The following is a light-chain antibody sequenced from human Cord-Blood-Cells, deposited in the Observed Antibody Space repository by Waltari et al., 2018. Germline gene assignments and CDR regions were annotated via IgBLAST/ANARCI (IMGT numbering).Light chain of an antibody. CDR2: AAS. J-gene: IGKJ4*01. V-gene: IGKV1-39*01. CDR3: QQSYSTPLT. CDR1: QSISSY. Sequence: DIQLTQSQSSLSASVGDGVTITCRASQSISSYLNWYQQKPGKAPKLLIYAASSLQSGVPSRFSGSGSGTDFTLTISSLQPEDFATYYCQQSYSTPLTFGGGTKVEIK.